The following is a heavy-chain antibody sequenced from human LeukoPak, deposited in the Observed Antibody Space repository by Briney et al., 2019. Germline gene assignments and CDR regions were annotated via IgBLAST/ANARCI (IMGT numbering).Heavy chain of an antibody. CDR2: IYPGDSDT. Sequence: GESLKISCQGSGYSFTSYWIGWVRQMPGKGLEWMGIIYPGDSDTRYSPSFQGQVTISADKSISTAYLQWSSLKASDTAMYYCARHDVTIAVAGGFDYWGQGTLVTVSS. CDR1: GYSFTSYW. J-gene: IGHJ4*02. CDR3: ARHDVTIAVAGGFDY. D-gene: IGHD6-19*01. V-gene: IGHV5-51*01.